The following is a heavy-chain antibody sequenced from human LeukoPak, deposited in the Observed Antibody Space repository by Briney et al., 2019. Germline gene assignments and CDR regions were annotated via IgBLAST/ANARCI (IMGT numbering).Heavy chain of an antibody. D-gene: IGHD3-3*01. CDR2: IDENSKTI. CDR3: ARDYPYQAVWSGYSHLPGYMDV. Sequence: PGGSLRLSCAASEFTFSDYSMNWVRQAPGKGLEWVSYIDENSKTIYYADSVKGRFTISRDNAKNSLYLQMNSLRAEDTAVYYCARDYPYQAVWSGYSHLPGYMDVWGKGTTVTVSS. V-gene: IGHV3-48*01. CDR1: EFTFSDYS. J-gene: IGHJ6*03.